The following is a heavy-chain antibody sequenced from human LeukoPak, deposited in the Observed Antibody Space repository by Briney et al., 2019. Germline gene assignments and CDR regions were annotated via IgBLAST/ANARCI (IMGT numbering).Heavy chain of an antibody. Sequence: GGSLRLSCAASGFTFSSYAMSWVRQAPGKGLEWVSAISGSGGSTYYADSVKGRFTIFRDISKITLYLQMNSLRVEDTAVYFCAKHLSPYSVAGGLDYWGQGTLVTVSS. J-gene: IGHJ4*02. CDR1: GFTFSSYA. CDR2: ISGSGGST. D-gene: IGHD2-15*01. CDR3: AKHLSPYSVAGGLDY. V-gene: IGHV3-23*01.